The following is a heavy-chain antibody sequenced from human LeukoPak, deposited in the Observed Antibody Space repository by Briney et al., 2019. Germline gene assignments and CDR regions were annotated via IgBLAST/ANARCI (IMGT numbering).Heavy chain of an antibody. CDR3: ARLDNYYDSSGEDY. J-gene: IGHJ4*02. V-gene: IGHV3-53*01. Sequence: GSLRLSCAASGFTVSSNYMSWVRQAPGKGLEWVSVIYSGGSTYYADSVKGRFTISRDNSKNTPYLQMNSLRAEDTAVYYCARLDNYYDSSGEDYWGQGTLVTVSS. CDR1: GFTVSSNY. D-gene: IGHD3-22*01. CDR2: IYSGGST.